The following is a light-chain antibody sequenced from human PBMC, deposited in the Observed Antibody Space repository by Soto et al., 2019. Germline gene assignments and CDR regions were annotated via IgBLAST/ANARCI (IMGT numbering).Light chain of an antibody. V-gene: IGLV2-14*01. CDR2: EVN. J-gene: IGLJ1*01. CDR1: SSDIGAYDY. CDR3: FAFTATSTHV. Sequence: QSVLTRPASLSGSPGQSITISCTGTSSDIGAYDYVSWFQQHPGKAPKLMISEVNNRPSGVSNRFSGSKSGNRAYLSISGLQVEDEAEYVCFAFTATSTHVFGPGTKVTVL.